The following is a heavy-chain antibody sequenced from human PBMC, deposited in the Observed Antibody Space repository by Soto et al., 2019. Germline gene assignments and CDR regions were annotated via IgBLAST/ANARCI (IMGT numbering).Heavy chain of an antibody. CDR1: GGSISSGDYY. D-gene: IGHD3-10*01. Sequence: SETLSLTCTVSGGSISSGDYYWSWIRQPPGKGLERIGYIYYSGSTYYNPSLKSRVTISVDTSKNQFSLKLSSVTAADTAVYYCARGSSVRGVGNYYYYYGMDVWGQGTTVTVSS. V-gene: IGHV4-30-4*01. CDR3: ARGSSVRGVGNYYYYYGMDV. CDR2: IYYSGST. J-gene: IGHJ6*02.